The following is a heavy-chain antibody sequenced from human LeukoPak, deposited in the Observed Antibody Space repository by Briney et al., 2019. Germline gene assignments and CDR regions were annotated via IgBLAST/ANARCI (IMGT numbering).Heavy chain of an antibody. D-gene: IGHD6-19*01. CDR1: GFTFSSYA. CDR3: AKYSSGPIDY. V-gene: IGHV3-23*01. J-gene: IGHJ4*02. CDR2: ISGSGGST. Sequence: GGSLRLSCSASGFTFSSYAMHWVRQAPGKGLEWVSVISGSGGSTYYADSVKGRFTISRDNSKNTLYLQMNSLRAEDTAVYYCAKYSSGPIDYWGQGTLVTVSS.